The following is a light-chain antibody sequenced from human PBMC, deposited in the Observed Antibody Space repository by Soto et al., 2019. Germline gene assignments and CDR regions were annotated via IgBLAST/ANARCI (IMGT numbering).Light chain of an antibody. CDR3: QQYGSSSLT. CDR2: GAS. CDR1: QSVSSSY. J-gene: IGKJ4*01. Sequence: EIVLTQSPGTLSLSPGERATLSCRASQSVSSSYLAWYQQKPGQAPRLLIYGASSRATGIPDRFSGIGSGTDFTLTISRLEPEDFAVYYCQQYGSSSLTFGGGTKVEIK. V-gene: IGKV3-20*01.